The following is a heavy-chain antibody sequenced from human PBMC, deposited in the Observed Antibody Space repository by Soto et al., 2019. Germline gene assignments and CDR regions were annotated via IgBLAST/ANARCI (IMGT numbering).Heavy chain of an antibody. CDR3: ARRNRDYFDY. D-gene: IGHD3-10*01. J-gene: IGHJ4*02. V-gene: IGHV4-39*01. CDR2: IYYSGST. Sequence: SETLSLTCTVSGGSISSSSYYWGWIRQPPGKGLEWIGSIYYSGSTYYNPSLKSRVTISVDTSKNQFSLKLSSVTAADTAVYYCARRNRDYFDYWGQGTLVTLSS. CDR1: GGSISSSSYY.